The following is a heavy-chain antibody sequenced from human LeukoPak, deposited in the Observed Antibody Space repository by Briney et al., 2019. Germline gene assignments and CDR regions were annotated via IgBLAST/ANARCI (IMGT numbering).Heavy chain of an antibody. V-gene: IGHV3-53*01. CDR1: GFTVSSYY. CDR3: ARDPLSVTGTNERYDYYGFDV. J-gene: IGHJ6*02. Sequence: GGSLRLSCAASGFTVSSYYMSWVRQAPGKGLEWLSITYSGGSTYYADSVKGRFTISRDDSKNTLYLQVNSLRPEDTAVYYCARDPLSVTGTNERYDYYGFDVWGQGTTVTVSS. D-gene: IGHD6-19*01. CDR2: TYSGGST.